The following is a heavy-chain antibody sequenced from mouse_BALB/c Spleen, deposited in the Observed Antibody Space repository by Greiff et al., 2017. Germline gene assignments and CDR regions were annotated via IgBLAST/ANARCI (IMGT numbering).Heavy chain of an antibody. J-gene: IGHJ3*01. D-gene: IGHD2-3*01. V-gene: IGHV1-5*01. CDR3: TRRVDDGYAWFAY. Sequence: VQLQQSGTVLARPGASVKMSCKASGYSFTSYWMHWVKQRPGQGLEWIGAIYPGNSDTSYNQKFKGKAKLTAVTSASTAYMELSSLTNEDSAVYYCTRRVDDGYAWFAYWGQGTLVTVSA. CDR2: IYPGNSDT. CDR1: GYSFTSYW.